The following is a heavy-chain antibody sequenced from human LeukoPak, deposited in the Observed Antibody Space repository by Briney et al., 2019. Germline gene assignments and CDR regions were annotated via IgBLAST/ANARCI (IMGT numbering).Heavy chain of an antibody. J-gene: IGHJ6*02. CDR2: INPSGGST. D-gene: IGHD3-10*01. Sequence: ASVKVSCKASGYTFTSYYMHWVRQAPGQGLEWMGIINPSGGSTSYAQKFQGRVTMTRDTSTSTVYMELSSLRSEDTAVYYCAKTYYYGSGSYLYYYYGMDVWGQGTTVTVSS. CDR3: AKTYYYGSGSYLYYYYGMDV. V-gene: IGHV1-46*01. CDR1: GYTFTSYY.